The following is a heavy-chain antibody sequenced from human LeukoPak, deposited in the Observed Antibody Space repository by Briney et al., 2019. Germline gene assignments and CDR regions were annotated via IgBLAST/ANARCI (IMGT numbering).Heavy chain of an antibody. CDR3: ARAPLDRNFDY. CDR2: INHSGST. V-gene: IGHV4-34*01. CDR1: GGSFSGYY. Sequence: SETLSLTCAVYGGSFSGYYWSWIRQPPGKGLEWIGEINHSGSTNYNPSLKSRVTISVDTSKNQFSLKLSPVTAADTAVYYCARAPLDRNFDYWGQGTLVTVSS. J-gene: IGHJ4*02.